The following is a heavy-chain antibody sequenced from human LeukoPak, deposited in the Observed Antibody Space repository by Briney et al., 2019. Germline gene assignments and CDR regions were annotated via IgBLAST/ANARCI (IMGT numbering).Heavy chain of an antibody. Sequence: TGGSLRLSCAASGFTFSSYWMHWVRQAPGKGLVWVSRINTDGSSTSYADSVKGRFTISRDNAKNTLYLQMNSLRAEDTAVYYCARADCSSTRCSYYFDYWGQGTLVTVSS. V-gene: IGHV3-74*01. D-gene: IGHD2-2*01. CDR2: INTDGSST. J-gene: IGHJ4*02. CDR3: ARADCSSTRCSYYFDY. CDR1: GFTFSSYW.